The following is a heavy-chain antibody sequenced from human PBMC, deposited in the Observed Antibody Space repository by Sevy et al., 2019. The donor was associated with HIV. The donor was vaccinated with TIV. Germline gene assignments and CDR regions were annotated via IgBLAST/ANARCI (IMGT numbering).Heavy chain of an antibody. D-gene: IGHD5-18*01. CDR2: MKEDGSER. CDR3: VREGVGGYSYSLDC. V-gene: IGHV3-7*01. J-gene: IGHJ4*02. Sequence: GGSLRLSCAASGFTFSSYWMSWVRQAPGKGLEWVASMKEDGSERNYVDSVKGRFTISRDNAKNSLYLQMNSLRDEDTAVYYWVREGVGGYSYSLDCWGQGTLVTVSS. CDR1: GFTFSSYW.